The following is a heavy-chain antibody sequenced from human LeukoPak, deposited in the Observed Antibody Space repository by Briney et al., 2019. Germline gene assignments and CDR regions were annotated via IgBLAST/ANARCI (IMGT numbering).Heavy chain of an antibody. V-gene: IGHV3-23*01. CDR3: AKDPYCSSTSCYFVGY. CDR2: ISGSGGST. J-gene: IGHJ4*02. D-gene: IGHD2-2*01. CDR1: GFTFSSYA. Sequence: GGSLRLSCAASGFTFSSYAMSWVRQAPGKGLEWVSAISGSGGSTYYADSVKGRFTISRDNSKNTLYLQMNSLRAEDTAVYYRAKDPYCSSTSCYFVGYWGQGTLVTVSS.